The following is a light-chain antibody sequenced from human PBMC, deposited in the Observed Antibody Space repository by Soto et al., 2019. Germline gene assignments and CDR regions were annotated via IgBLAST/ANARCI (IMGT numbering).Light chain of an antibody. CDR3: QQNYATPWT. V-gene: IGKV1-39*01. J-gene: IGKJ1*01. CDR1: QSISTY. CDR2: GAS. Sequence: DIQMTQSPFSLSASVGDTVTITCRASQSISTYLNWYQQKPGKAPKFLMLGASSLQSGVPSRFSGRGSGTDFTLTITSLQPEDFATYYCQQNYATPWTFGQGTKVEI.